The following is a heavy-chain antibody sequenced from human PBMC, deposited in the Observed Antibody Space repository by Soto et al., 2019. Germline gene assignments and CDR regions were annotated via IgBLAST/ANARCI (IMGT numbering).Heavy chain of an antibody. CDR3: ARGWGYCSGGSCYGYYYYGMDV. J-gene: IGHJ6*02. Sequence: ASVKVSCKASGGTFSSYAISGVRQAPGQGLEWMGGIIPIFGTANYAQKFQGRVTITADKSTSTAYMELSSLRSEDTAVYYCARGWGYCSGGSCYGYYYYGMDVWGQGTTVTV. CDR1: GGTFSSYA. V-gene: IGHV1-69*06. D-gene: IGHD2-15*01. CDR2: IIPIFGTA.